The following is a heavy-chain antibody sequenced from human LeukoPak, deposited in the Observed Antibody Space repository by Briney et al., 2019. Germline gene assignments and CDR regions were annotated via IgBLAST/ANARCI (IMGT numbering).Heavy chain of an antibody. Sequence: GGSLRLSCAASGFTFSSFAMSWVRQAPGKGLEWVAAISASGGTTYYADSVGGRFTISRDNSKSTLTLHMNSLRAGDTAVFYCAKDREFCTSTTCFYDYWGQGTLVTVSS. D-gene: IGHD2-2*01. CDR3: AKDREFCTSTTCFYDY. CDR1: GFTFSSFA. V-gene: IGHV3-23*01. CDR2: ISASGGTT. J-gene: IGHJ4*02.